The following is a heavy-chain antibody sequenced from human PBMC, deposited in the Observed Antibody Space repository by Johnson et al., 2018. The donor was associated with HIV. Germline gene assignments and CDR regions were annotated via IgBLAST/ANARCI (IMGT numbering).Heavy chain of an antibody. J-gene: IGHJ3*02. V-gene: IGHV3-30-3*01. D-gene: IGHD4-11*01. CDR1: GFTFSSYA. Sequence: QVQLVESGGGVVQPGRSLRLSCAASGFTFSSYAMHWVRQAPGKGLEWVAIISYDGNNKYYADSVKGRFTISRDNSKNTLYLQMNSLSLEDTALYYCARVPFPRPTSPNYINDAFDIWGQGTLVAVSS. CDR3: ARVPFPRPTSPNYINDAFDI. CDR2: ISYDGNNK.